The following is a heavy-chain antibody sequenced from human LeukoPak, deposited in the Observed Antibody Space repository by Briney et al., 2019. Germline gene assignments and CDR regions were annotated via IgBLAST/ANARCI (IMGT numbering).Heavy chain of an antibody. V-gene: IGHV1-3*01. CDR1: GYTFTRYV. D-gene: IGHD2-21*01. CDR2: INAGNGGT. Sequence: ASVKVSCKASGYTFTRYVVHWVRQAPGQRPEWMGWINAGNGGTKYSQNFQGRVTITWDRSTNTAYMELSSLTSEDTALYYCAREDCGDICYPVGYWGQGTLVAVSS. CDR3: AREDCGDICYPVGY. J-gene: IGHJ4*02.